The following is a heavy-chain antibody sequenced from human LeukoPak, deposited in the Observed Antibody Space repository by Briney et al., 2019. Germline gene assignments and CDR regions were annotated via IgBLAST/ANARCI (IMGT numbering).Heavy chain of an antibody. CDR3: ARDDSTGYLYFDH. Sequence: GGSLRLSCVASGFTFSNYWMSWVRQAPGKGLEWVANVKEDGSEKYYVDSVKGRFTISRDNAKNSLYLQMNSLRAEDTAVYYCARDDSTGYLYFDHWGQGTLVTVSS. CDR2: VKEDGSEK. D-gene: IGHD3-22*01. J-gene: IGHJ4*02. V-gene: IGHV3-7*05. CDR1: GFTFSNYW.